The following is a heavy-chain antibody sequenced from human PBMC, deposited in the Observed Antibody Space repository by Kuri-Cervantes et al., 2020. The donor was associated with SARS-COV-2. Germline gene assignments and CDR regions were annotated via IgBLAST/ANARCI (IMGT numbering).Heavy chain of an antibody. CDR3: AKDKGGGGYKPSITLDY. CDR1: GFTFSDYY. V-gene: IGHV3-30*18. Sequence: GESLKISCAASGFTFSDYYMSWIRQAPGKGLEWVAVISYDGSNKYYADSVKGRFTISRDNSKNTLYLQMNSLRAEDTAVYYCAKDKGGGGYKPSITLDYWGQGTLVTVSS. CDR2: ISYDGSNK. J-gene: IGHJ4*02. D-gene: IGHD5-24*01.